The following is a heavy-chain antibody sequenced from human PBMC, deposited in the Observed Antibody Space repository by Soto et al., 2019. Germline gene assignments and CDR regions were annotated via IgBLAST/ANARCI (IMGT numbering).Heavy chain of an antibody. V-gene: IGHV3-7*03. CDR3: ARDDYRNHYYYYYGVDV. CDR2: IRQDGSEK. J-gene: IGHJ6*02. Sequence: GGSLRLSCEASSLTFGYYWMTWVRQAPGKGLEWVANIRQDGSEKNYVDSVKGRFTISRDNAKNSLYLHMNSLRAEDTAVYYCARDDYRNHYYYYYGVDVWGQGTTVTVSS. CDR1: SLTFGYYW. D-gene: IGHD4-4*01.